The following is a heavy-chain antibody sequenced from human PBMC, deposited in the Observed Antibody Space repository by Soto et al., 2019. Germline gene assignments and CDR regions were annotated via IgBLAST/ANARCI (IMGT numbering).Heavy chain of an antibody. CDR2: INPSGGST. V-gene: IGHV1-46*01. J-gene: IGHJ4*02. CDR3: TRDAAVGLFDY. Sequence: ASVKVSCKASGYTFTSYNMHWVRQAPGQGLEWMGIINPSGGSTSYAQKFQGRVTMTRDTSTSTAYMELRSLRSDDTAVYYCTRDAAVGLFDYWGQGTLVTVSS. CDR1: GYTFTSYN. D-gene: IGHD1-26*01.